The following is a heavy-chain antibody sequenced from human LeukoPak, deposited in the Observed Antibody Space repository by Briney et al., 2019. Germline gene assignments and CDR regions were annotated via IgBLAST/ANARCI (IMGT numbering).Heavy chain of an antibody. CDR2: INHNGST. J-gene: IGHJ4*02. D-gene: IGHD3-10*01. V-gene: IGHV4-34*01. CDR3: ARHVNQWFGEFLY. Sequence: SETLSLNCAVYGGSFSGYYWSWIRQPPGKGLEWIGEINHNGSTNYNPSLKSRVTISVDTSKNQFSLKLSSVTAADTAVYYCARHVNQWFGEFLYWGQGTLVTVSS. CDR1: GGSFSGYY.